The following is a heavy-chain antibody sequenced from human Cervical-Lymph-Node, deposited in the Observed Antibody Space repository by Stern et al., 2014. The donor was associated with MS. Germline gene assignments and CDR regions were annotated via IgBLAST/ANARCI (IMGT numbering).Heavy chain of an antibody. CDR3: ASGTGSKRPTGNY. D-gene: IGHD3/OR15-3a*01. J-gene: IGHJ4*02. V-gene: IGHV1-46*01. CDR1: GYTFTSHY. Sequence: QLVQSGAEVKKPGASVKVSCKASGYTFTSHYMHWVRQAPGQGLEWVGIINPSGDSASYAQKFQGRVSMYRDTSPSTVYLEMSSLRAEDTAVYYCASGTGSKRPTGNYWGQGTLVTVSS. CDR2: INPSGDSA.